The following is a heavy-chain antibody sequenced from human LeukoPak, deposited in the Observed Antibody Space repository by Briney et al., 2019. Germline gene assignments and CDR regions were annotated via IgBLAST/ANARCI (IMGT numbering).Heavy chain of an antibody. V-gene: IGHV3-74*01. CDR3: TGHHQAYSRTY. Sequence: GGSLRLSCAASGFTFSSYAMHWVRQAPGKGLVWVSRISTDASSTTYADSVKGRFTISRDNAKGTLYLQMSSLRAEDTAVYYCTGHHQAYSRTYWGQGTLVTVSS. D-gene: IGHD4-11*01. J-gene: IGHJ4*02. CDR2: ISTDASST. CDR1: GFTFSSYA.